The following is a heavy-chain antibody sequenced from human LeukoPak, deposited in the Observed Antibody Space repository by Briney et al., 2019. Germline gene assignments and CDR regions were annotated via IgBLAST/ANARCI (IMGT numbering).Heavy chain of an antibody. D-gene: IGHD3-10*01. CDR3: ARIWPDL. Sequence: SEALSLTCAVYGESFSGYFWSWIRQPPGKGLEWIGEINHSGYTNYNPSLKSRVTISVDTSKKQFSLKLNSVTAADTAVYYCARIWPDLWGRGALVTVSS. V-gene: IGHV4-34*01. CDR2: INHSGYT. J-gene: IGHJ2*01. CDR1: GESFSGYF.